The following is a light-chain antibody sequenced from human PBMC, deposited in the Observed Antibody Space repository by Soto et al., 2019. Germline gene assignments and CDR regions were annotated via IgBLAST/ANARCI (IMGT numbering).Light chain of an antibody. CDR1: RSLLHSNGYNY. Sequence: DIVMTQSPLSPPVTPGEPASGSFRSSRSLLHSNGYNYLDWYLQKPGQSPQLLIYLGSNRASGVPDRFSGSGSGTDFTLKISRVEAEDVGVYYCMQPLQSWTFGQGTKVDI. CDR2: LGS. J-gene: IGKJ1*01. CDR3: MQPLQSWT. V-gene: IGKV2-28*01.